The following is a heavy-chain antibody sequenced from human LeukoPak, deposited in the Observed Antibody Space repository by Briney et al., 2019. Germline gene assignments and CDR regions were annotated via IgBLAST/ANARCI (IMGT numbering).Heavy chain of an antibody. D-gene: IGHD6-19*01. Sequence: PGGSLRLSCAASGFTFSSYSMNWVRQAPGKGLEGVSSISSSSSYIYYADSVKGRFTISRDNAKNSLYLQMNSLRAEDTAVYYCARAPRAYSSGWYDSYYYGMDVWGKGTTVTVSS. J-gene: IGHJ6*04. CDR2: ISSSSSYI. CDR1: GFTFSSYS. V-gene: IGHV3-21*01. CDR3: ARAPRAYSSGWYDSYYYGMDV.